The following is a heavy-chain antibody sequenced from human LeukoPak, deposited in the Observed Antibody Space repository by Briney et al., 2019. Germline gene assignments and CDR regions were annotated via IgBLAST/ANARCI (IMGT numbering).Heavy chain of an antibody. D-gene: IGHD3-16*01. CDR1: GFTDSSNY. CDR3: ARSAPLGTHQYYFDY. J-gene: IGHJ4*02. V-gene: IGHV3-53*01. Sequence: GGSLRLPCAASGFTDSSNYMRWVRQAPGKGLEWVSVIYSGGSRYYADSVKGRFSLSRDNSRNARYLQMNSLRADDTAVYYCARSAPLGTHQYYFDYWGQGTLVTVSS. CDR2: IYSGGSR.